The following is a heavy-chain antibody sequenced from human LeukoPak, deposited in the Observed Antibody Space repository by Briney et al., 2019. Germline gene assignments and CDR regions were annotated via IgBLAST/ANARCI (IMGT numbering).Heavy chain of an antibody. D-gene: IGHD2-15*01. CDR2: INPSGGST. V-gene: IGHV1-46*01. CDR1: GYTFTSYY. J-gene: IGHJ6*02. Sequence: GASVKVSCKASGYTFTSYYMHWVRQAPGQGLEWMGIINPSGGSTSYAQKLQGRVTMTRDTSTSTVYMELSSLRSEDTAVYYCARSFKYCSGGSCYSPSYGMDVWGQGTTVTVSS. CDR3: ARSFKYCSGGSCYSPSYGMDV.